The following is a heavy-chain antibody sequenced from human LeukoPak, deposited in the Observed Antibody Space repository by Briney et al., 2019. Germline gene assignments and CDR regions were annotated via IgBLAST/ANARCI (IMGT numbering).Heavy chain of an antibody. CDR3: ARQNAYLVSGPLDC. CDR1: GASITSYF. Sequence: SETLSLSCTVSGASITSYFWTWIRQPPGKGLEVIGYVHYLGSTNCNPSLKSRVTISLDTSKNHFSLKLTSVSAAGTAVYYCARQNAYLVSGPLDCWGQGALVTVSS. D-gene: IGHD3-16*01. V-gene: IGHV4-59*01. J-gene: IGHJ4*02. CDR2: VHYLGST.